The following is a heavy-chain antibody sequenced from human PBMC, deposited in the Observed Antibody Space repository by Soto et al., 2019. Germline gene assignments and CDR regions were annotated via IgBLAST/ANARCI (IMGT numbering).Heavy chain of an antibody. CDR3: ARDFGFYGSGSYYPIYYYMDV. Sequence: SETLSLTCTVSGGSISSYYWSWIRQPPGKGLEWIGYIYYSGSTNYNPSLKGQVTVSVDTSMNQFSLKLSAVTAAARAVSYCARDFGFYGSGSYYPIYYYMDVWGKGTTVTVSS. D-gene: IGHD3-10*01. CDR2: IYYSGST. CDR1: GGSISSYY. J-gene: IGHJ6*03. V-gene: IGHV4-59*01.